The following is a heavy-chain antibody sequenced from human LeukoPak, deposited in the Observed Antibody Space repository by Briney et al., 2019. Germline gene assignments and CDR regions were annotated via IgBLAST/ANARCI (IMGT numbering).Heavy chain of an antibody. CDR2: ISAYNGNT. J-gene: IGHJ5*02. CDR3: ARDQYTSSSGRFGP. D-gene: IGHD6-6*01. CDR1: GYTFINYG. Sequence: ASVKVSCKASGYTFINYGISWVRQAPGQGLEWMGWISAYNGNTDYAQNFQGRVTMTTDTSTSTVYMELTSLRFDDTAVYYCARDQYTSSSGRFGPWGQGSLVTVSS. V-gene: IGHV1-18*01.